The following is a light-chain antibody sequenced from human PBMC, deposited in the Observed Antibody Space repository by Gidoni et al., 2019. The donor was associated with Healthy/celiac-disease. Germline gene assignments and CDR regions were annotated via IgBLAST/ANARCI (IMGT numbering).Light chain of an antibody. CDR3: AAWDDSLSGYV. CDR2: RNN. CDR1: SSNIGSNH. J-gene: IGLJ1*01. Sequence: QSVLTQPPSASGTPGQRVTISCSGSSSNIGSNHVYWYQQLPGTAPKLLIYRNNQRPSGVPDRFSVSKSGTSASLAISGLRSEDEADYYCAAWDDSLSGYVFGTGTKVTVL. V-gene: IGLV1-47*01.